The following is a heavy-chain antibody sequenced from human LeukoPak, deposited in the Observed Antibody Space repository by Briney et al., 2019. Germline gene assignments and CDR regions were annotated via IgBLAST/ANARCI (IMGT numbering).Heavy chain of an antibody. Sequence: GGSLRLSCAATGFTFTNYAVNWVRQAPGKGLEWVSYISSSSSTIYYADSVKGRFTISRDNAKNSLYLQMNSLRAEATAVYYCAREGKTPFDYWGQGTLVTVSS. J-gene: IGHJ4*02. CDR2: ISSSSSTI. V-gene: IGHV3-48*04. D-gene: IGHD4-23*01. CDR1: GFTFTNYA. CDR3: AREGKTPFDY.